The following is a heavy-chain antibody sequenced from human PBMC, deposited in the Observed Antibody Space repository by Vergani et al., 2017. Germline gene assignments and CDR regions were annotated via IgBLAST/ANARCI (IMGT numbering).Heavy chain of an antibody. D-gene: IGHD3-10*01. V-gene: IGHV4-38-2*01. CDR1: GYSVGSGYY. CDR2: LHRNGNT. Sequence: QVDLQESGPGLVKSSETLSLNCAVSGYSVGSGYYWGWLRQPPGRGLEWIGCLHRNGNTYYTSSLRSRATLSRDTSKNQFSLRLTSVPAADTAVYYCARQNPYGSAHVDFWGRGVLVTVSA. J-gene: IGHJ4*02. CDR3: ARQNPYGSAHVDF.